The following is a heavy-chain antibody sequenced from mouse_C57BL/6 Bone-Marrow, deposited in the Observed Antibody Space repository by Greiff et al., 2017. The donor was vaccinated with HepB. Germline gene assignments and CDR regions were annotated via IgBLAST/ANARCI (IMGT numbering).Heavy chain of an antibody. CDR3: ARRRSNYMLWYFDV. CDR2: ISSGGSYT. Sequence: EVKVVDSGGDLVKPGGSLKLSCAASGFTFSSYGMSWVRQTPDKRLEWVATISSGGSYTYYPDSVKGRFTISRDNAKNTLYLQMSSLKSEDTAMYYCARRRSNYMLWYFDVWGTGTTVTVSS. J-gene: IGHJ1*03. V-gene: IGHV5-6*01. CDR1: GFTFSSYG. D-gene: IGHD2-5*01.